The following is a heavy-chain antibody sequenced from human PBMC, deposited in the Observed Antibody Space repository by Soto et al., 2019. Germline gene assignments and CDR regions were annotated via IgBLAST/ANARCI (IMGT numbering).Heavy chain of an antibody. CDR3: ARVVVGARSGWFDP. Sequence: SETLSLTCTVSGGSVRSGSYYWSWIRQPPGKGLEWIGYIYYSGSTNYNPSLKSRVIISVDTSKNQFSLKLSSVTAADTAVYYCARVVVGARSGWFDPWGQGTLVTVSS. V-gene: IGHV4-61*01. CDR1: GGSVRSGSYY. CDR2: IYYSGST. J-gene: IGHJ5*02. D-gene: IGHD1-26*01.